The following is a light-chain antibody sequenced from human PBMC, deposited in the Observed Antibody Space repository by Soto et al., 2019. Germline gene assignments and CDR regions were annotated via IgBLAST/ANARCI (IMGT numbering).Light chain of an antibody. V-gene: IGKV1-5*03. CDR2: TAS. CDR3: QQYSSAWS. J-gene: IGKJ1*01. Sequence: DIQMTQSPSTLSASVGDRVTITCRASQSISNWLAWYQQKPEKAPKLLIYTASNLEGGVPSRFSGSGSGTEFTLTISSLQPDDFATYYCQQYSSAWSFGQGTKVDI. CDR1: QSISNW.